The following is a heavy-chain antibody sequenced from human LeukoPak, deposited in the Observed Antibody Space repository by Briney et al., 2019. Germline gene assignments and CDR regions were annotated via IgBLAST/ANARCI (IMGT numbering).Heavy chain of an antibody. Sequence: PGGSLRLSCAASGFTFSSYSMNWVRQAPGKGLEWVSSISSSSSYIYYGDSVKGRFTISRDNAKNSLYLQMNSLRAEDTAVYYCARPLWFGELLQTYYFYGMDVWGQGTTVTVSS. J-gene: IGHJ6*02. V-gene: IGHV3-21*01. CDR3: ARPLWFGELLQTYYFYGMDV. D-gene: IGHD3-10*01. CDR1: GFTFSSYS. CDR2: ISSSSSYI.